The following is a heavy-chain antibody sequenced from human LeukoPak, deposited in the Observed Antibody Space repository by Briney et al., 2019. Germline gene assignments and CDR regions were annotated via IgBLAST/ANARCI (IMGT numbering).Heavy chain of an antibody. Sequence: GGSLRLSCAASGFTFSSYAMHWVRQAPGKGLEYVSAISSKGVNTYYANSVKGRFTISRDNSKNTLYLQMGSLRAEDMAVYYCARWLSYYFDYWGQGSLVTVSS. J-gene: IGHJ4*02. D-gene: IGHD2/OR15-2a*01. CDR2: ISSKGVNT. CDR1: GFTFSSYA. CDR3: ARWLSYYFDY. V-gene: IGHV3-64*01.